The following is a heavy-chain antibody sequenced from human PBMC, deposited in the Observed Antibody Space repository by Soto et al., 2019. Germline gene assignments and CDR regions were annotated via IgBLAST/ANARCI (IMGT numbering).Heavy chain of an antibody. CDR2: IIPIFGTA. J-gene: IGHJ4*02. D-gene: IGHD2-15*01. V-gene: IGHV1-69*13. Sequence: ASVKVSCKASGGTFSSYAISWVRQAPGQGLEWMGGIIPIFGTANYAQKFQGRVTITADESTSTAYMELSSLRSEDTAVYYCARPAIGYCSGGSCYSFGYWGQGTLVTVSS. CDR3: ARPAIGYCSGGSCYSFGY. CDR1: GGTFSSYA.